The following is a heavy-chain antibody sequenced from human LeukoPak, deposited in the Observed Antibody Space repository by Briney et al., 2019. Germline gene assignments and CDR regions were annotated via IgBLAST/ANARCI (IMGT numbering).Heavy chain of an antibody. D-gene: IGHD6-13*01. CDR1: GGSISSSSYY. Sequence: SETLSLTCTVSGGSISSSSYYWGWIRQPPGKGLEWVGTISHSGSTYYNPSLKSRVTVSVDTSKNQFSLKLSSVTAADTAVYYCVRRRLAASALDYWGQGTLVTVSS. V-gene: IGHV4-39*01. J-gene: IGHJ4*02. CDR2: ISHSGST. CDR3: VRRRLAASALDY.